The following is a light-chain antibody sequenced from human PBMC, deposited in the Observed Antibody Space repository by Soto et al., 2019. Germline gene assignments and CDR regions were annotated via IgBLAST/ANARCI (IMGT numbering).Light chain of an antibody. CDR1: QSVSSSY. CDR3: QQYNNWPTFT. Sequence: EIVLTQSPGTLSLSPGERATLSCRASQSVSSSYLAWYQHKPGQAPRLLMYDVATRATGIPARFSGSGSGTEFILTISSLESEDFAVYYCQQYNNWPTFTFGPGTKVDIK. CDR2: DVA. J-gene: IGKJ3*01. V-gene: IGKV3-15*01.